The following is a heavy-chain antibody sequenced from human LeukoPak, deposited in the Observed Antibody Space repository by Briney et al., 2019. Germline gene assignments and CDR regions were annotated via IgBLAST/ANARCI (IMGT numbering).Heavy chain of an antibody. CDR1: GYTFTGHY. D-gene: IGHD2-15*01. V-gene: IGHV1-2*02. Sequence: ASVKVSCKASGYTFTGHYMHWVRQAPGQGLEWMGWINPNSGGTNYAQKFQGRVTMTRDTSISTAYMELSRLRSDDTAVYYCATYCSGGSCYSYYGMDVWGQGTTVTVSS. J-gene: IGHJ6*02. CDR3: ATYCSGGSCYSYYGMDV. CDR2: INPNSGGT.